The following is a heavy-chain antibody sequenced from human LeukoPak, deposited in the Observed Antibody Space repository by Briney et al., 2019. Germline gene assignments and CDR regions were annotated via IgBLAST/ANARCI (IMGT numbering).Heavy chain of an antibody. CDR3: ASGTVVPAATLNYYYYMDV. CDR2: IIPIFGTA. D-gene: IGHD2-2*01. CDR1: GGTFSSYA. Sequence: SVKVSCKASGGTFSSYAISWVRQAPGQGLEWMGGIIPIFGTANYAQKFQGRVTITTDESTSTAYMELSSLRSEDTAVYYCASGTVVPAATLNYYYYMDVWGKGTTVTVSS. V-gene: IGHV1-69*05. J-gene: IGHJ6*03.